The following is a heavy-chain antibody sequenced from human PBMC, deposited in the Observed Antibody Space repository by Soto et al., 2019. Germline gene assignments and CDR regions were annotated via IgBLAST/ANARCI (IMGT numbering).Heavy chain of an antibody. CDR3: ASSFGSGYRAFDN. J-gene: IGHJ4*02. V-gene: IGHV1-69*02. CDR2: INPILSMS. Sequence: QVQLVQSGAEVKRTGSSVKVSCKASGDTFTFYSINWVRQAPGLGLEWMGRINPILSMSNYAQRFQGRVTMTADKSTSTAYMELSSLRSEDTAIYYCASSFGSGYRAFDNWGQGALVTVSS. CDR1: GDTFTFYS. D-gene: IGHD3-10*01.